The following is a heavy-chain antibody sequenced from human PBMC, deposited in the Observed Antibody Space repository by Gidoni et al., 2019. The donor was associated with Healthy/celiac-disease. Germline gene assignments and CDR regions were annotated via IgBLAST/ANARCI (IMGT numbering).Heavy chain of an antibody. CDR1: GFPFRSYG. J-gene: IGHJ4*02. Sequence: QVQLVESGGGVVQPGRSLRLSCSASGFPFRSYGMHWVRQAPGKGLEWVAVIWYDGSNKYYADSVKGRFTISRDNSKNTLYLQMNSLRAEDTAVYYCARDLEEYSSSSSDYWGQGTLVTVSS. CDR2: IWYDGSNK. V-gene: IGHV3-33*01. D-gene: IGHD6-6*01. CDR3: ARDLEEYSSSSSDY.